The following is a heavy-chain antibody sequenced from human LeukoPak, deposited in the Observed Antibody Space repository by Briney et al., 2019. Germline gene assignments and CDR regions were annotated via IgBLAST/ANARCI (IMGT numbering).Heavy chain of an antibody. V-gene: IGHV3-21*01. Sequence: GGSLRLSCAASGFTFSSYSMNWVRQAPGKGLEWVSSISSSSSYIYYADSVKGRFTISRDNAKNSLYLQMNSLRAEDTAVYYCARYRGSSPPFDIWGQGTMVTVSS. CDR2: ISSSSSYI. CDR3: ARYRGSSPPFDI. J-gene: IGHJ3*02. D-gene: IGHD6-6*01. CDR1: GFTFSSYS.